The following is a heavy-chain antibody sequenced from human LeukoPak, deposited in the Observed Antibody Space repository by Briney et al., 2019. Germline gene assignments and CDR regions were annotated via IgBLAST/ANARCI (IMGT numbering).Heavy chain of an antibody. CDR3: ARGPRSDYSYGMDV. V-gene: IGHV4-59*01. Sequence: SETLSLTCTVSGGSIYSYDWSWIRQPPWKGLEWLGYIYYSGSTNYNPSLESRVTMSVDTSKNQFSLKLSSVTAADTAVYYCARGPRSDYSYGMDVWGQGTSVTVSS. CDR2: IYYSGST. CDR1: GGSIYSYD. D-gene: IGHD1-26*01. J-gene: IGHJ6*02.